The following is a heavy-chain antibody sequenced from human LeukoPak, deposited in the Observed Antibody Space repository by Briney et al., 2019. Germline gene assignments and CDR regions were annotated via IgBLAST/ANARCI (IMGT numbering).Heavy chain of an antibody. V-gene: IGHV4-39*01. CDR2: IYYSGVT. D-gene: IGHD6-19*01. CDR1: GGSISSSSYY. J-gene: IGHJ5*02. CDR3: ARHGYSSGSLAWFDP. Sequence: SETLSLTCTVSGGSISSSSYYWGWIRQPPGKGLEWIGNIYYSGVTYYNPSLKSRVTISVDTSKNQFSLKLSSVTAADTAVYYCARHGYSSGSLAWFDPWGQGTQVTVSS.